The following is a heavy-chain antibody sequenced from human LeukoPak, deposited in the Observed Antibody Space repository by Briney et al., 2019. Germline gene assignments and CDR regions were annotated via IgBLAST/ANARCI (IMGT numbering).Heavy chain of an antibody. CDR2: IKTDGSIT. J-gene: IGHJ4*02. D-gene: IGHD6-6*01. V-gene: IGHV3-74*01. Sequence: GGSLRLSCATSGFGFSNFWMHWVRQAPGKGLEWVSRIKTDGSITAYADSVKGRFTISRDNAKNTLYLHMNSLKGEDTATYFCTREADPAFSASSSPDFWGQGTPVTVS. CDR3: TREADPAFSASSSPDF. CDR1: GFGFSNFW.